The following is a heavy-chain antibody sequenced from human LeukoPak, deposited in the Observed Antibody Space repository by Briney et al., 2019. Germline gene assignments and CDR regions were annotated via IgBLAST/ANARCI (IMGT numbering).Heavy chain of an antibody. V-gene: IGHV4-4*07. Sequence: PSETLSLTCTVSGGSISSYYWSWIRQPAGKGLEWIGRIYTSGSTNYNPSLKSRVTMSVDTSKNQFSLKLSSVTAADTAAYYCARESSSGWLYYFDYWGQGTLVTVSS. CDR1: GGSISSYY. CDR2: IYTSGST. J-gene: IGHJ4*02. CDR3: ARESSSGWLYYFDY. D-gene: IGHD6-19*01.